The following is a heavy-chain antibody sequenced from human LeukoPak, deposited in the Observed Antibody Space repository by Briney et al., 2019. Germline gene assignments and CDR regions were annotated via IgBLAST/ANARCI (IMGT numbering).Heavy chain of an antibody. D-gene: IGHD6-13*01. CDR2: IYTTGST. V-gene: IGHV4-4*09. CDR1: GGSISSYS. Sequence: SETLSLTCSVSGGSISSYSWSWIRQPPGKGLEWIGYIYTTGSTDYNPSLKSRVTISGDTSKNQFSLKLSSATAADTAVYYCARRSPSSSWYFDYWGRGTLVTVSS. CDR3: ARRSPSSSWYFDY. J-gene: IGHJ4*02.